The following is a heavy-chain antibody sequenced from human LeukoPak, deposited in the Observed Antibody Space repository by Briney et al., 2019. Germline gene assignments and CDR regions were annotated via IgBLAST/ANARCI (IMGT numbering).Heavy chain of an antibody. V-gene: IGHV1-69*04. D-gene: IGHD6-13*01. CDR2: IIPILGIA. CDR1: VGTSSSYA. Sequence: ASVKVSCKASVGTSSSYAISWVRQAPGQGLEWMGRIIPILGIANYAQKFQGRVTITADKSTSTAYMELSSLRSEDTAVYYCARARIAAAVTYNWFDPWGQGTLVTVSS. J-gene: IGHJ5*02. CDR3: ARARIAAAVTYNWFDP.